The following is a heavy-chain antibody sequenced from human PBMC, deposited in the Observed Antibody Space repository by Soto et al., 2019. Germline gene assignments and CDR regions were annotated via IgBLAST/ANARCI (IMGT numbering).Heavy chain of an antibody. J-gene: IGHJ6*02. V-gene: IGHV3-30-3*01. CDR2: ISYDGSNK. Sequence: QVQLVESGGGVVQPGRSLRLSCAASGFTFSSYAMHWVRQAPGKGLEWVAVISYDGSNKYYADSVKGRFTISRDNSKNTLYLQMNSRRAEDTAVYYCARELGDYGMDVWGQGTTVTVSS. CDR3: ARELGDYGMDV. D-gene: IGHD3-16*01. CDR1: GFTFSSYA.